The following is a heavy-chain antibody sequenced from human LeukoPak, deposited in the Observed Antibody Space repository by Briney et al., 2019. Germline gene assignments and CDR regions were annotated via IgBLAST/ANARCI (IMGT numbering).Heavy chain of an antibody. CDR2: IQDDGATT. CDR3: ATQSITLVVVISPFDY. CDR1: GLTFSNFP. Sequence: GGSLRLSCAASGLTFSNFPMHWVRQAPGKGLEWVALIQDDGATTNYVDSVRGRFTISRDNSKSTVYLQMNSLKPDDAAVYYCATQSITLVVVISPFDYWGQGTLVTVSS. D-gene: IGHD3-22*01. J-gene: IGHJ4*02. V-gene: IGHV3-30*02.